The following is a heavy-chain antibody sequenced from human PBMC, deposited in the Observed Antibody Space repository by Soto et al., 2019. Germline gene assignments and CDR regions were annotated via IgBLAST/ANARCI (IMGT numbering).Heavy chain of an antibody. J-gene: IGHJ5*02. Sequence: SETLSLTCTVSGGSISSYYWSWIRQPPGKGLEWIGYIYYSGSTNYNPSLKSRVTISVDTSKNQFSLKLSSVTAADTAVYYCARLTGLYSSSSHSRSWFDPWGQGTLVTVSS. CDR1: GGSISSYY. D-gene: IGHD6-6*01. CDR2: IYYSGST. V-gene: IGHV4-59*08. CDR3: ARLTGLYSSSSHSRSWFDP.